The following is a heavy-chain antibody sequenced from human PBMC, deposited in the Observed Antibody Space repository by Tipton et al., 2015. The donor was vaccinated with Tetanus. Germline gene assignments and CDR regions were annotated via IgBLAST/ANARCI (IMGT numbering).Heavy chain of an antibody. Sequence: QSGAEVKKAGSSVTVSCKASGGSFRNYAITWVRQAPGQGLEWMGRIIPSLDTADYSPKLQGRLTVTADKSTTTAYMELSSLRSDDTAVYFCAREQGYFDYWGQGTLVTVSS. V-gene: IGHV1-69*04. CDR2: IIPSLDTA. D-gene: IGHD2-15*01. CDR3: AREQGYFDY. J-gene: IGHJ4*02. CDR1: GGSFRNYA.